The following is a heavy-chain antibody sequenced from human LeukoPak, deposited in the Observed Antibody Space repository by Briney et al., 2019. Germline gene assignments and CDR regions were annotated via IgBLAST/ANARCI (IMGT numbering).Heavy chain of an antibody. D-gene: IGHD3-3*01. J-gene: IGHJ5*02. CDR3: ASFVDNWFDP. CDR2: IIPIFGTA. Sequence: VASVKVSCKASGGTFSSYAISWVRQAPGQGLEWMGGIIPIFGTANYAQKFQGRVTITTDESTSTAYMELSSLRSEDTAVYYCASFVDNWFDPWGQGTLVTVSS. CDR1: GGTFSSYA. V-gene: IGHV1-69*05.